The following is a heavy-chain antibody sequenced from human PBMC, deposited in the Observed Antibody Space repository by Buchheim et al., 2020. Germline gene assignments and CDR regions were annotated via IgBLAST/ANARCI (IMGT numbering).Heavy chain of an antibody. CDR1: GYTFTYRY. CDR3: ASQRVIITDYYYGMDV. V-gene: IGHV1-45*02. Sequence: QMQLVQSGAEVKKTGSSVKVSCKASGYTFTYRYLHWVRQAPGQALEWMGWITPFNGNTNYAQKFQDRVTITRDRSMSTAYMELSSLRSEDTAMYYCASQRVIITDYYYGMDVWGQGTT. CDR2: ITPFNGNT. J-gene: IGHJ6*02. D-gene: IGHD3-10*01.